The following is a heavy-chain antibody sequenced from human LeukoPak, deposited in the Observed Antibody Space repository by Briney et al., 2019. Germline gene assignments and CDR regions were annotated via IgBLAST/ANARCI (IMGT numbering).Heavy chain of an antibody. D-gene: IGHD2-15*01. CDR1: GYSFTSYS. CDR3: ARASYCSDGSCYSDY. J-gene: IGHJ4*02. CDR2: ISAYNGNT. Sequence: ASVKVSCKASGYSFTSYSISWVRQAPGQGLEWMGWISAYNGNTVSAQKVKGRVTMATDTSTSTAYMELRCLKSDDTAVYYCARASYCSDGSCYSDYWGQGTLVTVS. V-gene: IGHV1-18*04.